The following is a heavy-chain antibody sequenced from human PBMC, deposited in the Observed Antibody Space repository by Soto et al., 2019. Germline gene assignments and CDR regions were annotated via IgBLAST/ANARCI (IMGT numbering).Heavy chain of an antibody. Sequence: SVKVSCKASGGTFSSYAISWVRQAPGQGLEWMGGITPIFGTANYAQKFQGRVTITADESTSTAYMELSSLRSEDTAVYYCARPIYVDTAMVADAFDIWGQGTMVTVSS. J-gene: IGHJ3*02. CDR1: GGTFSSYA. V-gene: IGHV1-69*13. CDR3: ARPIYVDTAMVADAFDI. D-gene: IGHD5-18*01. CDR2: ITPIFGTA.